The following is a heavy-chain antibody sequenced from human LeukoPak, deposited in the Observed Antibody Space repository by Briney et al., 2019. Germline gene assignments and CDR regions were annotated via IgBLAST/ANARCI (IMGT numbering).Heavy chain of an antibody. CDR3: AKEGIAAAEGSPYYYYYMDV. Sequence: PGRSLRLSCAASGFTFDDYAMHWVRQAPGKGLEWVSGISWNSGSIGYADSVKGRFIISRDNAKNSLYLQMNSLRAEDTALYYCAKEGIAAAEGSPYYYYYMDVWGKGTTVTVSS. J-gene: IGHJ6*03. D-gene: IGHD6-13*01. CDR2: ISWNSGSI. CDR1: GFTFDDYA. V-gene: IGHV3-9*01.